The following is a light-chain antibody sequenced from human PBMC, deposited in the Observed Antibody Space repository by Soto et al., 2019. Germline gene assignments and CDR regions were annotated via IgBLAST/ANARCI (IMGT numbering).Light chain of an antibody. V-gene: IGKV1-5*03. CDR2: QAS. CDR1: QTVSHW. Sequence: DIQMTQSPSTLSASVGDTVIITCRASQTVSHWLAWYQQKPGKAPKSLIYQASALGSGVPSRFSGSGSGTEFTLTISSLQPDDFAIYYCQQYITYPITFGGGTEVEIK. CDR3: QQYITYPIT. J-gene: IGKJ4*01.